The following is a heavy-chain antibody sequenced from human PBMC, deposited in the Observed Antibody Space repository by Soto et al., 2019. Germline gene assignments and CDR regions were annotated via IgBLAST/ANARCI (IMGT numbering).Heavy chain of an antibody. Sequence: SETLSLTCTVSGGSISSSSYYWGWIRQPPGKGLERIGSIYYSGSTYYNPSLKSRVTISVDTSKNQFSLKLSSVTAADTAVYYCARQGSPPPLYYYGMDVWGQGTTVTVSS. D-gene: IGHD3-10*01. V-gene: IGHV4-39*01. CDR1: GGSISSSSYY. CDR3: ARQGSPPPLYYYGMDV. J-gene: IGHJ6*02. CDR2: IYYSGST.